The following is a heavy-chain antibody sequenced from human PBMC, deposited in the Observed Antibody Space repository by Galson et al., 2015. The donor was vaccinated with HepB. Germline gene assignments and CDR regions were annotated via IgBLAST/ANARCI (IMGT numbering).Heavy chain of an antibody. Sequence: SLRLSCAASRFTFSNYGMHWVRQAPGKGLEWVAGIWFDGSNKFYADSVKGRFTISRDNSKNRLYLQMNRLRAEDTAVYYCARSVDQLPPPVTFGMDFWGQGTTVTVSS. CDR2: IWFDGSNK. D-gene: IGHD2-2*01. V-gene: IGHV3-33*01. CDR3: ARSVDQLPPPVTFGMDF. CDR1: RFTFSNYG. J-gene: IGHJ6*02.